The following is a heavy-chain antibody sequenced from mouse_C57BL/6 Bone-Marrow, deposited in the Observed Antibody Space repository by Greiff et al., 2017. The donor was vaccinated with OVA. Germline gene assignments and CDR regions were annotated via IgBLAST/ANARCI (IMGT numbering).Heavy chain of an antibody. CDR2: IWSGGST. CDR1: GFSLTSYG. D-gene: IGHD1-1*01. J-gene: IGHJ3*01. CDR3: ARKRYYGSSFAY. V-gene: IGHV2-2*01. Sequence: QVQLQQSGPGLVQPSQSLSITCTVSGFSLTSYGVHWVRQSPGKGLEWLGVIWSGGSTDYNAAFISRLSISKDNSKSQVFFKMNSLQADDTAIYYFARKRYYGSSFAYWGQGTLVTVSA.